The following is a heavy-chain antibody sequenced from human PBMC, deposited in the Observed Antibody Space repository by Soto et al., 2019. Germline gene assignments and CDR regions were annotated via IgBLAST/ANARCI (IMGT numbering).Heavy chain of an antibody. CDR1: GFTFSSYA. CDR3: AKDLGIGTHPRLLVLDAFDI. J-gene: IGHJ3*02. V-gene: IGHV3-23*01. Sequence: GGSLRLSCAASGFTFSSYAMSWVRQAPGKGLEWVSAISGSGGRTYYADSVKGRFTISRDNSKNTLYLQMNSLRAEDTAVYYWAKDLGIGTHPRLLVLDAFDIWGQGTMVTVSS. D-gene: IGHD2-8*02. CDR2: ISGSGGRT.